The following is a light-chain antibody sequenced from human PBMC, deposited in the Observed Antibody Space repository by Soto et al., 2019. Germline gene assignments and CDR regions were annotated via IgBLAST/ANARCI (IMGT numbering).Light chain of an antibody. J-gene: IGKJ5*01. CDR1: QSVSSTY. CDR3: QQYGSPPIT. V-gene: IGKV3-20*01. CDR2: GTS. Sequence: VLTQSPATLSLSPWERATLSCRASQSVSSTYLAWYQQQPGQAPRLLMSGTSNRATGTPDRFSGSGSGTNFNLTISRLEPEDFAVYYCQQYGSPPITFGQGTRLEIK.